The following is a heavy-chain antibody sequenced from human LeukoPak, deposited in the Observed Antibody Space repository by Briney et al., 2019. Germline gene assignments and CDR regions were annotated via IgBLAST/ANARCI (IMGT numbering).Heavy chain of an antibody. CDR1: GGSFSGYH. Sequence: SETLSLTCAVYGGSFSGYHWSWIRQPPGKGLEWIGEINHSGSTNYNPSLKSRVTISVDTSKNQFSLKLSSVTAADTAVYYCARAGVVVPAAIHPAGFFDYWGQGTLVTVSS. CDR3: ARAGVVVPAAIHPAGFFDY. V-gene: IGHV4-34*01. CDR2: INHSGST. J-gene: IGHJ4*02. D-gene: IGHD2-2*01.